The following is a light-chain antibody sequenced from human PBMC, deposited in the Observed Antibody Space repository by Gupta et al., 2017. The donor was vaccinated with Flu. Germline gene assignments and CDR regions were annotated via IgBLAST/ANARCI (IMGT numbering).Light chain of an antibody. V-gene: IGLV4-69*01. Sequence: QLVLPQSPSASASLGASVKLTCTLTSDHSSYPIAWHQQQPEKGPRYLMKLNSDGSHTKGDGIPDRFSGSSSGAERYLTISSLQSEDEADYYCQTWGTGIRVFGGGTKLTVL. CDR1: SDHSSYP. CDR3: QTWGTGIRV. CDR2: LNSDGSH. J-gene: IGLJ3*02.